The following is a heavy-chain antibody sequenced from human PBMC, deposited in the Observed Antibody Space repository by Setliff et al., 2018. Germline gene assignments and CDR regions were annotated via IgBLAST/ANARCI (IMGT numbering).Heavy chain of an antibody. CDR3: ARAHTWSLPNDNSGYPGWFDP. CDR2: VYYSGTA. V-gene: IGHV4-59*01. Sequence: PSETLSLTCTVSDGSLSTYYWSWIRQPPGKGLEFIGYVYYSGTANYSPSLRSRLTISVDTSKNQFSLKLRSVTAADTAVYYCARAHTWSLPNDNSGYPGWFDPWGQGTLVTVSS. CDR1: DGSLSTYY. D-gene: IGHD3-22*01. J-gene: IGHJ5*02.